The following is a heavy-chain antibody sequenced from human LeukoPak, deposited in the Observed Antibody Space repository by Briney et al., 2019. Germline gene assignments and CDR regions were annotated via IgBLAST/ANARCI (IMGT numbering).Heavy chain of an antibody. D-gene: IGHD3-22*01. CDR2: ISGSGGST. CDR1: GFTFSSYA. CDR3: ANTYCYDTSGPYYFHY. J-gene: IGHJ4*02. Sequence: GGSLRLSCAASGFTFSSYAMSWVRQAPGKGLEWVSTISGSGGSTYYVDSVKGRFTISRDNSKNTLYLQMHSLRAEDTAVYYCANTYCYDTSGPYYFHYWGQGTLVTVSS. V-gene: IGHV3-23*01.